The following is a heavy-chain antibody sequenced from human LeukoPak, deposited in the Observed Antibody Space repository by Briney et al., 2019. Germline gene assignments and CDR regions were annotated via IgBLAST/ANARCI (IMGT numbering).Heavy chain of an antibody. J-gene: IGHJ3*02. V-gene: IGHV1-2*02. Sequence: GASVKVSCKTSGYTFTGYYIHWVRQAPGQGLEWMGWINPNSGDTNYQGRVSMTGDTSISTAYMELSRLRSDDTAVYYCARTLVVINGAFDIWGQGTMVTVSS. CDR3: ARTLVVINGAFDI. CDR1: GYTFTGYY. D-gene: IGHD3-22*01. CDR2: INPNSGDT.